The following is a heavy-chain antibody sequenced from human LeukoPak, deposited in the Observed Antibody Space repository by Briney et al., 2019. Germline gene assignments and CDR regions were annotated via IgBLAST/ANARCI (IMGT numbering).Heavy chain of an antibody. Sequence: GASVNVSCKASGYTFTTYYMHWVRQAPGQGLERMGIINPSGGTTTYARKFQGRVTMTGDTSTSTVYMELSSLRSEDTAVYYCARIKSPHNPFDYWGQGTLVTVSS. D-gene: IGHD1-1*01. CDR2: INPSGGTT. J-gene: IGHJ4*02. CDR1: GYTFTTYY. V-gene: IGHV1-46*01. CDR3: ARIKSPHNPFDY.